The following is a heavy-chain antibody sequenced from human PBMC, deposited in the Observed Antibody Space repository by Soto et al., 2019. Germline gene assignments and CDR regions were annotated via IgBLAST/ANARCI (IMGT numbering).Heavy chain of an antibody. CDR1: GFTFTSYW. CDR3: ARGGDYYFYGMDV. J-gene: IGHJ6*02. CDR2: IKQDGSQK. D-gene: IGHD3-10*01. V-gene: IGHV3-7*03. Sequence: PGGSLRLSCAASGFTFTSYWMSWVRQAPGKGLEWVANIKQDGSQKYYVDSLKGRFTISRDNAKNSLYLQMNSLRAEDTAVYYCARGGDYYFYGMDVWGQGTTVTVSS.